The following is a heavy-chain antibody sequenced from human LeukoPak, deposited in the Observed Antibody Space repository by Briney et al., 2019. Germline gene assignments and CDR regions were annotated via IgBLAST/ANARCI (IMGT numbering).Heavy chain of an antibody. Sequence: PGGSLRLSCAASGFIVRDYYMTWIRQAPGKGLEWVSYIISSGSDKYYADSVWGPITVSRDSAQNSLHLQMDSLRADDTAVYYCARVGHNHAFDIWGQGTVVTVSS. J-gene: IGHJ3*02. CDR2: IISSGSDK. V-gene: IGHV3-11*01. CDR3: ARVGHNHAFDI. D-gene: IGHD1-1*01. CDR1: GFIVRDYY.